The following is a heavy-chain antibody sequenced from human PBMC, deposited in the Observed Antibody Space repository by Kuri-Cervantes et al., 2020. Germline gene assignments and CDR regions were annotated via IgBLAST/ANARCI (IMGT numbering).Heavy chain of an antibody. CDR2: IYSGGST. V-gene: IGHV3-53*01. D-gene: IGHD3-10*01. CDR1: GFTFANYA. J-gene: IGHJ6*02. CDR3: ARDGRITMVRGVIKAYYGMDV. Sequence: GESLKISCAASGFTFANYAMSWARQAPGKGLEWVSVIYSGGSTYYADSVKGRFTISRDNSKNTLYLQMNSLRAEDTAVYYCARDGRITMVRGVIKAYYGMDVWGQGTTVTVSS.